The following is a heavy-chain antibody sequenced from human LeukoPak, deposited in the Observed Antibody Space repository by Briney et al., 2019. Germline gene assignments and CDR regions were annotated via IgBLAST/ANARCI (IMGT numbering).Heavy chain of an antibody. CDR1: GFTFNDYY. J-gene: IGHJ4*01. V-gene: IGHV3-11*04. Sequence: PGGSLRLSCTGSGFTFNDYYMSWVRQAPGKGLEWLSFISAGGYPIYYADSVRGRFTISRDTAKNSLYLQMNSLRVEDTAVYYCVMTAGTPTDHWGQGALVTVSS. CDR2: ISAGGYPI. CDR3: VMTAGTPTDH.